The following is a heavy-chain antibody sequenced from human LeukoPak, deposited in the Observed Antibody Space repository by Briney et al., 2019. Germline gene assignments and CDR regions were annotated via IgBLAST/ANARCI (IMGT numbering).Heavy chain of an antibody. J-gene: IGHJ6*02. CDR1: GGSISSYY. CDR2: IYTGGST. V-gene: IGHV4-4*07. D-gene: IGHD3-9*01. CDR3: ARVIRYFDWLPLGYYYYGMDV. Sequence: SETLSLTCTVSGGSISSYYWSWIRQPAGKGLEWIGRIYTGGSTNYNPSLKSRVTMSVDTSKNQFSLKLSSVTAADTAVYYCARVIRYFDWLPLGYYYYGMDVWGQGTTVTVSS.